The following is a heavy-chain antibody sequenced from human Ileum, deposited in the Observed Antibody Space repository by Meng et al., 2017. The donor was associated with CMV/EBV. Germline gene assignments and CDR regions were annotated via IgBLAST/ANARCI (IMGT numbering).Heavy chain of an antibody. V-gene: IGHV3-66*02. CDR2: IYSGGGST. CDR1: GFTVSSNY. Sequence: GESLKISCAASGFTVSSNYMSWVRQAPGKGLEWVSVIYSGGGSTHYADSVKGRFTISRDNFKNTLYLQMNSLRAEDTAVYYCARESAGFYSMDVWGQGTTVTVSS. CDR3: ARESAGFYSMDV. J-gene: IGHJ6*02. D-gene: IGHD2-21*01.